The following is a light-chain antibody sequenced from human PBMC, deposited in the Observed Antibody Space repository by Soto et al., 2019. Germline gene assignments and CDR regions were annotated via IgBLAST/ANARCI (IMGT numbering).Light chain of an antibody. CDR1: QSVSSSY. CDR2: GAS. Sequence: EIVLTQSPGTLSLSPGERVTLSCRASQSVSSSYLAWYQQKPGQAPRLLIYGASSRATGIPDRFSGSGSGTDFTFTISRLEPEYFAVYFCQQYATPWTFGQGTKVEIK. CDR3: QQYATPWT. V-gene: IGKV3-20*01. J-gene: IGKJ1*01.